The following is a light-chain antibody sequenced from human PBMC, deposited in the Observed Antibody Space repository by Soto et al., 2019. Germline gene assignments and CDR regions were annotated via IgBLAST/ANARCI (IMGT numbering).Light chain of an antibody. Sequence: IQLTQSPSSLSASGGDRVTITCRASQGIGTYLAWYQQKPGKAPNLLIYDASTLQSGVPSRFSGSASGTDFTLTISSLQPEDSATYYCQQLNNYPYTFGQGTKLEIK. CDR2: DAS. CDR3: QQLNNYPYT. V-gene: IGKV1-9*01. CDR1: QGIGTY. J-gene: IGKJ2*01.